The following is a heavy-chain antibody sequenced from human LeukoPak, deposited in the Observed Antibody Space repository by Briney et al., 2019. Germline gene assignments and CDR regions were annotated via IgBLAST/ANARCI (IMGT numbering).Heavy chain of an antibody. V-gene: IGHV1-18*01. CDR1: GYTFTSYG. J-gene: IGHJ4*02. Sequence: GASVKVSCKASGYTFTSYGISWVRQAPGQGLEWMGWISAYNGNTNYAQTLKGRVTMTTDTSTSTAYMELSSLRSEDTAVYYCAREDYDFWSVCSSGNSGFVYWGQGNLV. CDR3: AREDYDFWSVCSSGNSGFVY. CDR2: ISAYNGNT. D-gene: IGHD3-3*01.